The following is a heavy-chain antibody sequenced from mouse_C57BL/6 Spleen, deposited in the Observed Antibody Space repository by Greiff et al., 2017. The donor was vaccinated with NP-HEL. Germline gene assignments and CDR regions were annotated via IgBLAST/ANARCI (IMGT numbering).Heavy chain of an antibody. J-gene: IGHJ4*01. CDR3: ARVPITTVVDYYAMDY. Sequence: QVQLQQPGAELVKPGASVKLSCKASGYTFTSYWMHWVKQRPGQGLEWIGMIHPNSGSTNYNEKFKSKATLTVDKSSSTAYMQLSSLTSEDSAVYYCARVPITTVVDYYAMDYWGQGTSVTVSS. CDR2: IHPNSGST. CDR1: GYTFTSYW. D-gene: IGHD1-1*01. V-gene: IGHV1-64*01.